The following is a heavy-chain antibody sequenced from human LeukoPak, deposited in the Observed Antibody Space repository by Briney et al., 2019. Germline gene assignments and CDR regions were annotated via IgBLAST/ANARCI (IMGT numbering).Heavy chain of an antibody. Sequence: SETLSLTCAVYGESFSGYYWSWIRQPPGKGLEWIGEINHSGSTNYNPSLKSRVTISVDTSKNQFSLKLRSVTAADTAVYYCARDGRLGYNAPPFDPWGQGTLVTVSS. CDR1: GESFSGYY. V-gene: IGHV4-34*01. J-gene: IGHJ5*02. CDR3: ARDGRLGYNAPPFDP. CDR2: INHSGST. D-gene: IGHD5-24*01.